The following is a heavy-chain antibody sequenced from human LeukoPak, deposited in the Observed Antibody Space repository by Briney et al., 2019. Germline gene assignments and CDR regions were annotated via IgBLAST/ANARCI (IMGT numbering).Heavy chain of an antibody. CDR2: ISSSSSYI. Sequence: GGSLRLSCAASGFTFSSYSMNWVRQAPGKGLEWVSSISSSSSYIYYADSVKGRFTISRDNAKNSLYLQMNSLGAEDTAVYYCAYKMATIYYWGQGTLVTVSS. J-gene: IGHJ4*02. D-gene: IGHD5-12*01. CDR1: GFTFSSYS. V-gene: IGHV3-21*01. CDR3: AYKMATIYY.